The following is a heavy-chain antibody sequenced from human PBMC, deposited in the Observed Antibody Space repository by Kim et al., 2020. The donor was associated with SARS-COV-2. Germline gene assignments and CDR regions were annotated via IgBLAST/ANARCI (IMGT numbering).Heavy chain of an antibody. Sequence: SSVKVSCKASGGTFGSYVLSWVRQAPGQGLEWMGGIIHVFCSPSYPQKFQDRVTITADESSSTVYMELSSLRFEDTAIYYCAREDYGSGSYTNRDYWGQGTPVTVSA. CDR1: GGTFGSYV. V-gene: IGHV1-69*13. CDR3: AREDYGSGSYTNRDY. CDR2: IIHVFCSP. J-gene: IGHJ4*02. D-gene: IGHD3-10*01.